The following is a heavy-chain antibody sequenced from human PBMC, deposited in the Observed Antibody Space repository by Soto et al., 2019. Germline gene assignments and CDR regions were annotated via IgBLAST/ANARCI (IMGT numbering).Heavy chain of an antibody. V-gene: IGHV1-2*04. J-gene: IGHJ6*02. CDR2: IKPNSGGT. Sequence: GASVKVSCKASGDAFTGYYMHWVRQSPEQGLEWMGWIKPNSGGTNYAQKFQGWVTMTRDTSISTAYMELRRLRSDDTAVYYGARGYCSGGSCYSDYYYGMDVGGQGTTVTVSS. CDR1: GDAFTGYY. D-gene: IGHD2-15*01. CDR3: ARGYCSGGSCYSDYYYGMDV.